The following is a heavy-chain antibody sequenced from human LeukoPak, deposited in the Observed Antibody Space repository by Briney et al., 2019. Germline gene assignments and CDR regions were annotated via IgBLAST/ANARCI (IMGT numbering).Heavy chain of an antibody. CDR2: ISYDGSNK. D-gene: IGHD3-10*01. CDR3: ARLSGGSMPFDY. CDR1: GFTFSSYA. Sequence: PGGSLRLSCAASGFTFSSYAMHWVRQAPGKGLEWVAVISYDGSNKYYADSVKGRFTISRDNSKNTLYLQMNSLRAEDTAVYYCARLSGGSMPFDYWGQGTLVTVSS. V-gene: IGHV3-30*04. J-gene: IGHJ4*02.